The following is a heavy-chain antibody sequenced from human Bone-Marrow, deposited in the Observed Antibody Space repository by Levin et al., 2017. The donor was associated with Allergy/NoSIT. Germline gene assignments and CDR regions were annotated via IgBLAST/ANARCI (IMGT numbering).Heavy chain of an antibody. D-gene: IGHD3-10*01. CDR3: AHSRITMVRGVIRYYYGMDG. CDR1: GFSLSTSGVG. V-gene: IGHV2-5*02. J-gene: IGHJ6*02. CDR2: IYWDDDK. Sequence: VSGPTLVKPTQTLTLTCTFSGFSLSTSGVGVGWIRQPPGKALEWLALIYWDDDKRYSPSLKSRLTITKDTSKNQVVLTMTNMDPVDTATYYCAHSRITMVRGVIRYYYGMDGWGQGTTVTVSS.